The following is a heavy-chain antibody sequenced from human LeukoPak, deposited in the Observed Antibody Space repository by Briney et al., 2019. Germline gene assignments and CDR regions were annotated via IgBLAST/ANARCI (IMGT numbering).Heavy chain of an antibody. CDR2: IIPIFGTA. CDR3: ARALVEMATICAFDI. V-gene: IGHV1-69*05. CDR1: GGTFSSYA. Sequence: GSSVKVSCKASGGTFSSYAISWVRQAPGQGLEWMGRIIPIFGTANCAQKFQGRVTITTDESTSTAYMELSSLRSEDTAVYYCARALVEMATICAFDIWGQGTMVTVSS. J-gene: IGHJ3*02. D-gene: IGHD5-24*01.